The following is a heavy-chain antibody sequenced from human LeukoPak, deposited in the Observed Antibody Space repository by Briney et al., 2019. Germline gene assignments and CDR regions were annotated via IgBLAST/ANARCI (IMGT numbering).Heavy chain of an antibody. CDR3: ARDSPPNYSDSSGYYSDAFDI. V-gene: IGHV1-18*01. J-gene: IGHJ3*02. CDR1: GYTFTSYG. CDR2: ISAYNGNT. Sequence: ASVKVSCKASGYTFTSYGISWVRQAPGQGREWLGWISAYNGNTKYAEMVQGRVTMTTDTSTSTAYMELRSLRSDDTAVYYCARDSPPNYSDSSGYYSDAFDIWGQGTMVTVSS. D-gene: IGHD3-22*01.